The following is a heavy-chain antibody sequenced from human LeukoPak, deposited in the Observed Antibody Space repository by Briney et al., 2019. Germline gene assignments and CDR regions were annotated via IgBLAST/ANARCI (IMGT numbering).Heavy chain of an antibody. CDR2: IYYAGST. D-gene: IGHD3-9*01. CDR3: ARHDYDILTGYYSDY. CDR1: GYSINSGNW. V-gene: IGHV4-28*01. Sequence: SETLSLTCAVSGYSINSGNWWGWIRQPPGKGLEWIGHIYYAGSTYYNPSLKSRITMSVDTSRNQFSLKLSSVTAADTAVYYCARHDYDILTGYYSDYWGQGTLVTVSS. J-gene: IGHJ4*02.